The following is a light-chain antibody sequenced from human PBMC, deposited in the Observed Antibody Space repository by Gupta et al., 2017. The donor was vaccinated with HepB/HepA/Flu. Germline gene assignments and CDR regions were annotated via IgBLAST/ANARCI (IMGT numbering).Light chain of an antibody. Sequence: SSEVTQDPTVSVALGQTVRITCQGDSLRTYYASWYQQRPGQAPVLVMYDKNNRPSGIPDRLSGSSSGNTASLTITGAQAEEEADYYCNSRDSSGDYVIFGGGTKLTVL. CDR1: SLRTYY. CDR2: DKN. J-gene: IGLJ2*01. V-gene: IGLV3-19*01. CDR3: NSRDSSGDYVI.